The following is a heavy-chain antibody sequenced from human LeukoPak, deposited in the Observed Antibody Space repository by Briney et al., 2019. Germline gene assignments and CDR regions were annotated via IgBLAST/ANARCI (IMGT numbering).Heavy chain of an antibody. J-gene: IGHJ4*02. D-gene: IGHD5-24*01. CDR2: ISSSSSYI. CDR3: AKDRVEMATATEFDY. V-gene: IGHV3-21*01. CDR1: GFTFSSYS. Sequence: GGSLRLSCAASGFTFSSYSMNWVRQAPGKGLEWVSSISSSSSYIYYADSVKGRFTISRDNAKNSLYLQMNSLRAEDTAVYYCAKDRVEMATATEFDYWGQGTLVTVSS.